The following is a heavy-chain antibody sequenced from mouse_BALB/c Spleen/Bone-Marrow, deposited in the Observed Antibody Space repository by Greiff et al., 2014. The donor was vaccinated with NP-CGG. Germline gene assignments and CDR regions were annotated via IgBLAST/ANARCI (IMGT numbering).Heavy chain of an antibody. J-gene: IGHJ4*01. Sequence: QVHVKQSGPGLVAPSQSLSISCTVSGFSLTSYGVHWVRQPPGKGLEWLGVIWADGSTNYNSALMSRLSISKDNSKSQVFLKMNSLQTDDTAMYYCARITTATGAMGYWGQGTSVTVSS. CDR2: IWADGST. D-gene: IGHD1-2*01. CDR3: ARITTATGAMGY. V-gene: IGHV2-9*02. CDR1: GFSLTSYG.